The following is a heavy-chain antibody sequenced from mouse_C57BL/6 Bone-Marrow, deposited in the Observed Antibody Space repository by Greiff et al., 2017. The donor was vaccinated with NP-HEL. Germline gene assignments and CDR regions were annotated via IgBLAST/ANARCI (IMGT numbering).Heavy chain of an antibody. CDR1: GFSLTSYG. D-gene: IGHD2-3*01. CDR2: IWGDGST. Sequence: VKLVESGPGLVAPSQSLSITCTVSGFSLTSYGVSWVRQPPGKGLEWLGVIWGDGSTNYHSALISRLSISKDNSKSQVIIKLNSLQTDDTAAYYWAKPGGDGYYWYFDVWGKGTTVTVSS. CDR3: AKPGGDGYYWYFDV. V-gene: IGHV2-3*01. J-gene: IGHJ1*03.